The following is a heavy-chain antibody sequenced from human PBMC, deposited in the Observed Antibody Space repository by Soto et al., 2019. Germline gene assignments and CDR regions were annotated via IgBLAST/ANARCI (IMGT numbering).Heavy chain of an antibody. D-gene: IGHD6-13*01. CDR3: AKDRAAGTLYDDY. Sequence: EVQLLESGGGLVQPGGSMRLSCAASGFTFSSYAMSWVRQAPGKGLEWVAAISGSGGSTYYADSVKGRFTISRDNSKNTLYLQMNGLRAEDTAVYYWAKDRAAGTLYDDYWGQGTLVTVSS. J-gene: IGHJ4*02. CDR2: ISGSGGST. CDR1: GFTFSSYA. V-gene: IGHV3-23*01.